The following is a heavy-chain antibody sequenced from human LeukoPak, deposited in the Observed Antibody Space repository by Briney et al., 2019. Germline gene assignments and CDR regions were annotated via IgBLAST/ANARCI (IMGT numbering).Heavy chain of an antibody. J-gene: IGHJ2*01. CDR3: TREDNWYFDL. CDR2: VSTDSAYT. CDR1: GFTFSDYY. V-gene: IGHV3-11*05. Sequence: GGSLRLSCTAPGFTFSDYYMTWIRQAPGKGLEWLSYVSTDSAYTNYAGSVKGRFTISRDNAKSSLYLQLNSLTAEDTAVYYCTREDNWYFDLWGRGTLVTVSS.